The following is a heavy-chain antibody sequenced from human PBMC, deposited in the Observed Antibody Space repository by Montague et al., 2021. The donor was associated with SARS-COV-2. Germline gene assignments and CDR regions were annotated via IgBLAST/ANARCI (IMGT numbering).Heavy chain of an antibody. V-gene: IGHV4-30-4*08. CDR3: ARDRGLGVAENFDC. Sequence: TLSLTCTVSGGSISSSNYYWGWIRQPPGKGLEWIGYMRLSGDSNYNPSLKGRVSISIDTTKNQFSLKLNSVTAADTAVYYCARDRGLGVAENFDCWGQGTLVTVSS. D-gene: IGHD3-10*01. CDR2: MRLSGDS. CDR1: GGSISSSNYY. J-gene: IGHJ4*02.